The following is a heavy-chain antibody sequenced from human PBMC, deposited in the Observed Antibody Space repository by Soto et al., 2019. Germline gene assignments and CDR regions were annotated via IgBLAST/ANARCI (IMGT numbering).Heavy chain of an antibody. CDR3: ARDVLGYCSSTSCSNTAGMDV. Sequence: PSETLSLTCTVSGGSISSGGYYWSWIRQHPGKGLEWIGYIYYSGSTYYNPSLKSRVTISVDTSKNQFSLKLSSVTAADTAVYYCARDVLGYCSSTSCSNTAGMDVRGQGTTVTVSS. D-gene: IGHD2-2*01. V-gene: IGHV4-31*03. CDR1: GGSISSGGYY. CDR2: IYYSGST. J-gene: IGHJ6*02.